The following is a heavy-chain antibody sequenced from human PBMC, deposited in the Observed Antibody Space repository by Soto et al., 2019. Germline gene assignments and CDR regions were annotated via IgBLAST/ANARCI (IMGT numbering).Heavy chain of an antibody. CDR1: GFTFSRYS. CDR2: IGTRGDI. D-gene: IGHD2-21*02. CDR3: AREETAWALAYGLDV. Sequence: GGSLRLSCAGSGFTFSRYSMNWVRQAPGKGLEWVASIGTRGDIYYAESVKGRLTISRDNAKNSLSLEMDSLRVEDTGVYYCAREETAWALAYGLDVWGQGTTVTVSS. J-gene: IGHJ6*02. V-gene: IGHV3-21*01.